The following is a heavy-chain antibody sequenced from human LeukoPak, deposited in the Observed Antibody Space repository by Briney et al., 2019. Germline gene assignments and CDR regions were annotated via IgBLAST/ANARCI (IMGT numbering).Heavy chain of an antibody. D-gene: IGHD2-15*01. J-gene: IGHJ2*01. CDR3: ARDPGYCSGGSCYPIWYFDL. V-gene: IGHV4-39*07. CDR2: IYYSGGT. Sequence: SETLSLTCTVSGGSISSSSYYWGWIRQPPGKGLEWIGSIYYSGGTYYNPSLKSRVTISVDTSKNQFSLKLSSVTAADTAVYYCARDPGYCSGGSCYPIWYFDLWGRGTLVTVSS. CDR1: GGSISSSSYY.